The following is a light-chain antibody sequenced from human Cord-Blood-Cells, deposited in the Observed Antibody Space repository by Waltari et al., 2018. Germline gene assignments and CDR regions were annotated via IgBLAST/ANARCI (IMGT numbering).Light chain of an antibody. CDR3: QQRSNWPLT. Sequence: EIVLTQPPATLSLSPGERATLACRASQSVSSYLAWYQQKPGQAPRLLIYDASNRATGIPARFSGSGSGTDFTRTISSLEPEDFAVYYCQQRSNWPLTFGGGTKVEIK. V-gene: IGKV3-11*01. J-gene: IGKJ4*01. CDR2: DAS. CDR1: QSVSSY.